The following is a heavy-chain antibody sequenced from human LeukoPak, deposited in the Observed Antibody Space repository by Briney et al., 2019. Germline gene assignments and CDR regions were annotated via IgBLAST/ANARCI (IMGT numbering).Heavy chain of an antibody. D-gene: IGHD3-10*01. V-gene: IGHV3-21*01. CDR2: ISSSRSSI. CDR1: GFTFSSYT. CDR3: AKSFWWFGEFSPFDY. Sequence: GGSLRLSCTASGFTFSSYTMNWVRQAPGKGLEWVSSISSSRSSIYYADSMKGRFTISRDNAKNSLYLQMNSLRAEDTAVYYCAKSFWWFGEFSPFDYWGQGTLVTVSS. J-gene: IGHJ4*02.